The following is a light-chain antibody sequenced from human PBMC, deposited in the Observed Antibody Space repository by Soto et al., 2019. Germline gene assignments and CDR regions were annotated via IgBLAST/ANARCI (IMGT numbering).Light chain of an antibody. CDR3: LQDYAYPRT. J-gene: IGKJ1*01. CDR1: QDIRND. Sequence: AIQMTQSPSSLSASVGDRVTITCRASQDIRNDLGWYQQKPGTAPKLLLYGTSTLQSGVPSRFAGSGSGTDFTLTINSLQPGDFATYYCLQDYAYPRTFGQGTRVEVK. V-gene: IGKV1-6*01. CDR2: GTS.